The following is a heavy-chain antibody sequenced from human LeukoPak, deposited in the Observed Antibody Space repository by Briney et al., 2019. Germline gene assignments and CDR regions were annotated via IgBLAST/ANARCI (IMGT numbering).Heavy chain of an antibody. CDR3: ARDAGGDYDFWSGYYRGYYYYYMDV. D-gene: IGHD3-3*01. Sequence: SETLSLTCTVSGGSISSGSYYWSWIRQPAGKGLEWIGRIYTSGSTNYNPSLKSRVTISVDMSKNQFSLKLSSVTAADTAVYYCARDAGGDYDFWSGYYRGYYYYYMDVWGKGTTVTVSS. CDR1: GGSISSGSYY. J-gene: IGHJ6*03. CDR2: IYTSGST. V-gene: IGHV4-61*02.